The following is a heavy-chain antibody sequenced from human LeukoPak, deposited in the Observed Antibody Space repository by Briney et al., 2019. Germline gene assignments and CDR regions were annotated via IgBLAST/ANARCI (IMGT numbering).Heavy chain of an antibody. CDR3: ARASWRQLWLLDY. D-gene: IGHD5-18*01. J-gene: IGHJ4*02. CDR1: GGSFRNSPYY. V-gene: IGHV4-39*01. CDR2: IYHSGST. Sequence: KTSETLSLTCTVPGGSFRNSPYYWGWIRQPPGKGLEWIGTIYHSGSTYYNPSLKSRVTISVDTSKNQFSLKLSSVTAADTAVYYCARASWRQLWLLDYWGQGTLVTVSS.